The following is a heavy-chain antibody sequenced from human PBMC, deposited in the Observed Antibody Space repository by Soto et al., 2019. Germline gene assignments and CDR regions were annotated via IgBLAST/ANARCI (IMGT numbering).Heavy chain of an antibody. D-gene: IGHD3-9*01. V-gene: IGHV1-69*12. Sequence: QVQLVQSGAEVKKPGSSVKVSCKASGGTFSSYAISWVRQAPGQGLEWMGGIIPIFGTANYAQKFQGRVTVTADESTSTAYMELSSLRSEDTAVYYCAKTDILTGYVDHYYGMDVWGQGTTVTVSS. CDR2: IIPIFGTA. CDR3: AKTDILTGYVDHYYGMDV. J-gene: IGHJ6*02. CDR1: GGTFSSYA.